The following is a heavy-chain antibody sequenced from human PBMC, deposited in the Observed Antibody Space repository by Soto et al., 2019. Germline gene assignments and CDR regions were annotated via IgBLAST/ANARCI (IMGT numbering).Heavy chain of an antibody. D-gene: IGHD1-1*01. CDR2: LSHSGSR. Sequence: QVQLQQCGSGLLKASEPLSLNCVVSGGAFSGYFWTWIRQSTGRGLEWIGELSHSGSRNYTPAFQSRGSFSLYSSKSNGNLNLSSVTAADSATYFCASGLASDRQLTVAEPFVSWGQGTMVTVSS. CDR1: GGAFSGYF. CDR3: ASGLASDRQLTVAEPFVS. V-gene: IGHV4-34*02. J-gene: IGHJ4*02.